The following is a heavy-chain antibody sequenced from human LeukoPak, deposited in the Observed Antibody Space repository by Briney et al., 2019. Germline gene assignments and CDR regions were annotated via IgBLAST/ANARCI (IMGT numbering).Heavy chain of an antibody. CDR2: IYSGGST. D-gene: IGHD2-15*01. V-gene: IGHV3-53*01. Sequence: GGSLRLSCAASGFTVSSNYMSWVRQAPGKGPEWVSVIYSGGSTYYADSVKGRFTISRDNSKNTLYLQMNSLRAEDTAVYYCARDGQGYCSGGSYYSGAFDIWGQGTMVTVSS. CDR1: GFTVSSNY. CDR3: ARDGQGYCSGGSYYSGAFDI. J-gene: IGHJ3*02.